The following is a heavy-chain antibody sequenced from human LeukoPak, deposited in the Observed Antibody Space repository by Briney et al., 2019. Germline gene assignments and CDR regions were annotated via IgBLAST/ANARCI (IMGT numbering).Heavy chain of an antibody. CDR2: IWYDGSNN. CDR1: GFTFSSYG. D-gene: IGHD1-1*01. J-gene: IGHJ4*02. V-gene: IGHV3-33*01. CDR3: ARDLRATTSPGSPQY. Sequence: GGSLRLSCAASGFTFSSYGMHWVRQAPGKGLEWVAVIWYDGSNNYYADSVKGRFTISRDNSKNTLYLQMNSLRAEDTAVYYCARDLRATTSPGSPQYWGQGTLVTVSS.